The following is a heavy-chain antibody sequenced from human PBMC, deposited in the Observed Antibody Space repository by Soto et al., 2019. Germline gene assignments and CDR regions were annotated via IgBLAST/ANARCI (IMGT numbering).Heavy chain of an antibody. CDR1: GGSISSSSYC. J-gene: IGHJ4*02. CDR3: ARVRYYGSLDY. CDR2: IYYSGST. Sequence: SETLSLTCTVSGGSISSSSYCWGWIRQPPGKGLEWIGYIYYSGSTYYNPSLKSRVTISVDTSKNQFSLKLSSVTAADTAVYYCARVRYYGSLDYWGQGTLVTVSS. D-gene: IGHD3-10*01. V-gene: IGHV4-31*03.